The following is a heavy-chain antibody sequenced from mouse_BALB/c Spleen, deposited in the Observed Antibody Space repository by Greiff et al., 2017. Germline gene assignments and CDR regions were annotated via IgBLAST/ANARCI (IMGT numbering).Heavy chain of an antibody. Sequence: VQLQQSGPGLVQPSQSLSITCTVSGFSLTSYGVHWVRQSPGKGLEWLGVIWSGGSTDYNAAFISRLSISKDNSKSQVFFKMNSLQANDTAIYYCARNAYGNYKYWYFDVWGAGTTVTVSS. V-gene: IGHV2-2*02. CDR3: ARNAYGNYKYWYFDV. D-gene: IGHD2-1*01. CDR2: IWSGGST. CDR1: GFSLTSYG. J-gene: IGHJ1*01.